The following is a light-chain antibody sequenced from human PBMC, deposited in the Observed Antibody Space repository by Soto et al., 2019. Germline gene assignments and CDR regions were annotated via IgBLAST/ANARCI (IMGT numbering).Light chain of an antibody. J-gene: IGLJ3*02. V-gene: IGLV1-40*01. CDR3: QSYDSSLSGWV. CDR2: GNN. CDR1: SSNIGAGYD. Sequence: QSVLTQPPSVSGAPGQRVTISCTGSSSNIGAGYDVHWYQQLPVTAPKLLIFGNNNRPSGVPDRFSGSKSGTSASLAITGLHAEDEADYYCQSYDSSLSGWVFGGGTQLTVL.